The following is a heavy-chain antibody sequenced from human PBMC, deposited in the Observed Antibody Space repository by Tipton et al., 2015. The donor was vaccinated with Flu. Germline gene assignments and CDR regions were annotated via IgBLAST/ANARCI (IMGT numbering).Heavy chain of an antibody. J-gene: IGHJ3*02. CDR1: GYAFTNYW. CDR2: IYPGYPDT. D-gene: IGHD3-10*01. Sequence: QLVQSGAEVKKPGESLKISCKGSGYAFTNYWNGWVRQMPGKGLEWMGIIYPGYPDTRYSPSFEGQVTMSVDTSLNTAYLQWSRLKASDTAIYYCARRTGAFDIWGQGTMVTVSS. CDR3: ARRTGAFDI. V-gene: IGHV5-51*01.